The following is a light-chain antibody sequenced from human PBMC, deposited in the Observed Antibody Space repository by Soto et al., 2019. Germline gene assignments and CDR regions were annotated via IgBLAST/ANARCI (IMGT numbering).Light chain of an antibody. V-gene: IGKV3-20*01. Sequence: EMVLTQSPGTLSLSPGERATLSCSTSQSISSSYLAWSQQKPGQAPRLLISATSSRATGVPDRFSGSGSGTDFTLTISRLEPEDSAVYYCHQYVSSPPAWAFGQGTKVELK. CDR1: QSISSSY. CDR3: HQYVSSPPAWA. CDR2: ATS. J-gene: IGKJ1*01.